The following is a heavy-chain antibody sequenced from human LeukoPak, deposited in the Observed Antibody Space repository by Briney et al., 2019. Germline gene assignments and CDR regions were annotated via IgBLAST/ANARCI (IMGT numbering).Heavy chain of an antibody. J-gene: IGHJ6*02. CDR1: GFTVSSNY. Sequence: GGSLRLSCAASGFTVSSNYMSWVRQAPGKGLEWVSVIYSGGSTYYADSVKGRFTISRDNSKNTLYLQMNSLRAEDTAVYYCARESRWGSYRSVDYYYGMDVWGQGTTVTVSS. D-gene: IGHD3-16*02. CDR3: ARESRWGSYRSVDYYYGMDV. V-gene: IGHV3-66*01. CDR2: IYSGGST.